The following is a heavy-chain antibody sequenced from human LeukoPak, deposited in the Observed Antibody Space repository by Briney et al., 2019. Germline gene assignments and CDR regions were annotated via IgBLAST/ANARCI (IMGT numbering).Heavy chain of an antibody. CDR1: GFTFSSYA. J-gene: IGHJ5*02. CDR2: ISGSGGST. Sequence: PGGSLRLSCAASGFTFSSYAMSWVRQAPGKGLEWVSAISGSGGSTYYADSVKGRFTISRDNSKNTLYLQMNSLRAEDTAVYYCAISPKITIFGVAGNWFDPWGQGTRVTVSS. D-gene: IGHD3-3*01. CDR3: AISPKITIFGVAGNWFDP. V-gene: IGHV3-23*01.